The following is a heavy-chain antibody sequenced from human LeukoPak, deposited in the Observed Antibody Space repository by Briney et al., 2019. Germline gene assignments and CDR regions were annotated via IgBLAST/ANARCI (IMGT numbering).Heavy chain of an antibody. CDR3: ARRSYDSSGYYQFDY. J-gene: IGHJ4*02. Sequence: SVKVSCKXSGGTFSSYAISWVRQTPGQGLEWMGRIIPIFGTANYAQKFQGRVTITTDESTSTAYMELSSLRSEDTAVYYCARRSYDSSGYYQFDYWGQGTLVTVSS. D-gene: IGHD3-22*01. CDR1: GGTFSSYA. CDR2: IIPIFGTA. V-gene: IGHV1-69*05.